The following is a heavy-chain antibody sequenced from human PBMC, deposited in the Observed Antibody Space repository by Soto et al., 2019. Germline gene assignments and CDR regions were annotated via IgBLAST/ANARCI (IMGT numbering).Heavy chain of an antibody. CDR3: ARGGYHITMVRGYYYGMDV. CDR2: IWYDGSNK. D-gene: IGHD3-10*01. J-gene: IGHJ6*02. Sequence: QVQLVESGGGVVQPGRSLRLSCAASGFTFSSYGMHWVRQAPGKGLEWVAVIWYDGSNKYYADSVKGRFTISRDNSKNTLYLQMNSLRAEDTAVYYCARGGYHITMVRGYYYGMDVWGQGTTVTVSS. V-gene: IGHV3-33*01. CDR1: GFTFSSYG.